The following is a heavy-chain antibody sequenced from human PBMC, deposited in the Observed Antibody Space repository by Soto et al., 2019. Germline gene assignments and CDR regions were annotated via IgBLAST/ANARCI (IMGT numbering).Heavy chain of an antibody. J-gene: IGHJ4*02. Sequence: SETLSLTCTVSGGSISSSSYYWGWIRQPPGKGLEWIGSIYYSGSTYYNPSLKSRVTISVDTSKNQFSLKLSSVTAADTAVYYCARQSMVRGVIITRYLDYWGQGTLVTVSS. D-gene: IGHD3-10*01. V-gene: IGHV4-39*01. CDR3: ARQSMVRGVIITRYLDY. CDR2: IYYSGST. CDR1: GGSISSSSYY.